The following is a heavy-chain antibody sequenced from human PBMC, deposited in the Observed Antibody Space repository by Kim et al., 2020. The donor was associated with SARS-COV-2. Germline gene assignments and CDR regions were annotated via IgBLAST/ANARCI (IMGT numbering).Heavy chain of an antibody. V-gene: IGHV3-30-3*01. Sequence: EGSLRLSCAASGFTFSSYAMHWVRQAPGKGLEWVAVISYDGSNKYYADSVKGRFTISRDNSKNTLYLQMNSLRAEDTAVYYCARVGSLDSSGWDYFDYWG. J-gene: IGHJ4*01. D-gene: IGHD6-19*01. CDR3: ARVGSLDSSGWDYFDY. CDR2: ISYDGSNK. CDR1: GFTFSSYA.